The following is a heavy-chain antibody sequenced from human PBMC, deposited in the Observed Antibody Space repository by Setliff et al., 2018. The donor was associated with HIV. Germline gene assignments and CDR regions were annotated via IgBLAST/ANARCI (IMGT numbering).Heavy chain of an antibody. CDR2: ITTKAYGGTK. J-gene: IGHJ4*01. V-gene: IGHV3-49*04. CDR1: GFTFVDYA. D-gene: IGHD1-26*01. Sequence: PGGSLRLSCRGLGFTFVDYAMTWVRQAPGKGLEWVSFITTKAYGGTKEYAASVKGRFTISRDDSKRIAYLQMNSLTTEDTAVYSCTRPHVRAADFDYWGHATLVTFSS. CDR3: TRPHVRAADFDY.